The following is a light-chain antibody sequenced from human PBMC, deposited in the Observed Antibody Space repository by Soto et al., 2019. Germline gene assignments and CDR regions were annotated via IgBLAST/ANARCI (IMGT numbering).Light chain of an antibody. CDR2: GAY. Sequence: EIVLTQSQPTLSVSPWERATLFFRSSQGVSTHYLAWCQQRPGQAPRLLIYGAYTRAAGIPDRFSGSGSGTDFTLKISRVEAEDVGVYYCMQAREKPCTFGQGTKVDI. CDR3: MQAREKPCT. CDR1: QGVSTHY. J-gene: IGKJ1*01. V-gene: IGKV3-20*01.